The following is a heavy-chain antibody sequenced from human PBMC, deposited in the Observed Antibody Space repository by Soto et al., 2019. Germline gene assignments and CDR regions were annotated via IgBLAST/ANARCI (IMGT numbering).Heavy chain of an antibody. CDR1: GFTFSSYW. CDR3: ARGPDYDVWSGNYRGPFAS. CDR2: IRQDGSAK. V-gene: IGHV3-7*01. D-gene: IGHD3-3*01. J-gene: IGHJ4*02. Sequence: GGSLRLSCADSGFTFSSYWMTWVRQAPGEGLEWVATIRQDGSAKYYVESLKGRFTISRDNAKKSLDLQMNSLRAEDTAVYYCARGPDYDVWSGNYRGPFASWGQGTLVTVSS.